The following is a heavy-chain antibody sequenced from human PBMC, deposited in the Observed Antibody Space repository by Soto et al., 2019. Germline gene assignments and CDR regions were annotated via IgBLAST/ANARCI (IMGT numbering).Heavy chain of an antibody. J-gene: IGHJ4*02. CDR3: ARGVGRFSSSWTVLGY. CDR2: INHSGST. CDR1: GGSFSGYY. V-gene: IGHV4-34*01. D-gene: IGHD6-6*01. Sequence: QVQLQQWGAGLLKPSETLSLTCAVYGGSFSGYYWSWIRQPPGKGLEWIGEINHSGSTNYNPSLKSRVTISVDTSKNQFSLKLSSVTAADTAVYYCARGVGRFSSSWTVLGYWGQGTLVTVSS.